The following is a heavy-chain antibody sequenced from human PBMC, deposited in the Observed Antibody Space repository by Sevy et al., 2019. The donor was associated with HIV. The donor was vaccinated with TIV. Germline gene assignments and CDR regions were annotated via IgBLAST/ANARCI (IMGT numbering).Heavy chain of an antibody. J-gene: IGHJ6*02. D-gene: IGHD3-3*01. V-gene: IGHV1-2*02. CDR1: GYTFTVYY. CDR3: ARDRTIFGGSDGMDV. CDR2: INTNSGGT. Sequence: ASVKVSCEASGYTFTVYYIHWVRQAPGQGLEWMGWINTNSGGTNYAQKFQGRVTMTGDTSISTAYMELSRLTSDDTAVYYCARDRTIFGGSDGMDVWGQGTTVTVSS.